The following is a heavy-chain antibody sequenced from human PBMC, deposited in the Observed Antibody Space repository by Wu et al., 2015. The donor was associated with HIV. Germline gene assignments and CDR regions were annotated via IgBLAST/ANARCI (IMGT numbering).Heavy chain of an antibody. CDR2: INPNSSDT. V-gene: IGHV1-2*02. Sequence: QVQLLQSGAEVKRPGASVKVSCKASGFIFKDYYIHWLRQAPGQGLEWLGWINPNSSDTDYAQKFQGRVTLTRDTAINTAYMELNSLTSDDTAMYYCARDPDIVVVPAAMSYYYYGMDVWGQGTTVTVSS. CDR3: ARDPDIVVVPAAMSYYYYGMDV. J-gene: IGHJ6*02. D-gene: IGHD2-2*01. CDR1: GFIFKDYY.